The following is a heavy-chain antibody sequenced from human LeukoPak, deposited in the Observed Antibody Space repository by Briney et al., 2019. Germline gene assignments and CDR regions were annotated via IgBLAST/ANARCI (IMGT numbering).Heavy chain of an antibody. V-gene: IGHV3-23*01. CDR1: GFTLSSYE. D-gene: IGHD3-10*01. CDR2: FSNSGET. Sequence: PGGSLRLSCAASGFTLSSYEMNCVRQAPGKGLEWVSAFSNSGETHYADSVKGRFTISRDNSKNTMYLQMNSLTAEDTAVYYCAKGKNTGSYLSHVDYWGQGTLVTVSS. J-gene: IGHJ4*02. CDR3: AKGKNTGSYLSHVDY.